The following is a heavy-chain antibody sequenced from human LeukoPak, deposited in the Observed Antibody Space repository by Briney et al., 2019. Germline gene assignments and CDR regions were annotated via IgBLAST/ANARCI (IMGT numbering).Heavy chain of an antibody. J-gene: IGHJ4*02. CDR1: GYSISSGYY. V-gene: IGHV4-38-2*01. Sequence: SETLSLTCADSGYSISSGYYWGWIRQPPGKGLEWIGSIYHSGSTYYNPSLKSRVTISVDTSKNQFSLKLSSVTAADTAVYYCARSSSGWYYVYWGQGTLVTVSS. CDR2: IYHSGST. D-gene: IGHD6-19*01. CDR3: ARSSSGWYYVY.